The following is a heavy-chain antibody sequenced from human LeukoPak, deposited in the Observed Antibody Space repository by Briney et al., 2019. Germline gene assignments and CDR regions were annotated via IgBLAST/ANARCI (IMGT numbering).Heavy chain of an antibody. J-gene: IGHJ4*02. CDR3: AKRILYYFDY. CDR2: ISTSGGGT. V-gene: IGHV3-23*01. CDR1: GFTFSSYA. Sequence: PGGSLRLSCAASGFTFSSYAMSWDRQAPGKGLEWVSSISTSGGGTYYADSVKGRFTISRDNSKNTLYLQMNSLRAEDTAVYYCAKRILYYFDYWGQGTLVTVSS. D-gene: IGHD2-15*01.